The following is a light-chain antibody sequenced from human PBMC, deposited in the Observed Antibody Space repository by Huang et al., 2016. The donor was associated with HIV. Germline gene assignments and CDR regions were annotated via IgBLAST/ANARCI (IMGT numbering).Light chain of an antibody. J-gene: IGKJ3*01. V-gene: IGKV1-39*01. CDR2: GAS. CDR1: QSIKKY. Sequence: DIQMTQSPSSLFASVGVRVTITCRASQSIKKYLNWYQQKPGKAPNLLIYGASSLQSWVQARFSGSGSGTDFTLTISSLQPEDFATYYCQQSYSTLLFTFGPGTKVDI. CDR3: QQSYSTLLFT.